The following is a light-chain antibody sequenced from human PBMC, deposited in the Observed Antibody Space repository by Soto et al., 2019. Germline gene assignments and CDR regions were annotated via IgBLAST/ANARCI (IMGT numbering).Light chain of an antibody. CDR2: DVT. CDR1: SSDVGAYNY. CDR3: NSYTSSTTPYV. J-gene: IGLJ1*01. Sequence: QSVLTQPASVSVSPGQSITISCTGSSSDVGAYNYVSWYQHHPDKAPKLVIYDVTNRPSGVSNRFSGSKSGNTASLTISGLQAEDEADYYCNSYTSSTTPYVFGTGTKLTVL. V-gene: IGLV2-14*03.